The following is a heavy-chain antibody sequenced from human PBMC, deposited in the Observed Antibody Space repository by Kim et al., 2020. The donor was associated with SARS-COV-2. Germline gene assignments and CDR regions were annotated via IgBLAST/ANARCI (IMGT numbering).Heavy chain of an antibody. CDR3: ARATMITFGGVIAADY. V-gene: IGHV3-48*02. J-gene: IGHJ4*02. D-gene: IGHD3-16*02. Sequence: SVKGRFTISRDNAKNSLYLQMNSLRDEDTAVYYCARATMITFGGVIAADYWGQGTLVTVSS.